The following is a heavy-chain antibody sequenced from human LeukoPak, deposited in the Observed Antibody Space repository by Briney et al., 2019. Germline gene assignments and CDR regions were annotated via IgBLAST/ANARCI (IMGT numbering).Heavy chain of an antibody. CDR2: IHSPGDT. J-gene: IGHJ6*03. V-gene: IGHV3-13*01. Sequence: GGSLRLSCAASGFIFSSYDIHWVRQATGKGLEWVSAIHSPGDTHYAGSVKGRVTISRDNAENFVYLQLNSLRAGDTAVYYCARGGGGSRSEYMDVWGKGTTVTVSS. CDR3: ARGGGGSRSEYMDV. CDR1: GFIFSSYD. D-gene: IGHD2-15*01.